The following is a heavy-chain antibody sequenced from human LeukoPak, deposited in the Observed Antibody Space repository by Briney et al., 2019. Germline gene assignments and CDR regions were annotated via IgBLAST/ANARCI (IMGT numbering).Heavy chain of an antibody. CDR3: AKDHPRQGVTAHTPFDY. CDR1: GFTFSSYG. D-gene: IGHD2-15*01. V-gene: IGHV3-48*02. CDR2: ISGSSSII. J-gene: IGHJ4*02. Sequence: PGGSLRLSCAASGFTFSSYGMHWVRQAPGKGLEWVSYISGSSSIIFYADSVKGRFTISRDNAKNSLDLQMNSLRDEDTAVYYCAKDHPRQGVTAHTPFDYWGQGTLVTVSS.